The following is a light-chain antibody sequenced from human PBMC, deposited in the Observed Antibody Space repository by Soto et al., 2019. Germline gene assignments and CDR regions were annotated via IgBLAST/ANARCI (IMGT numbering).Light chain of an antibody. J-gene: IGKJ1*01. V-gene: IGKV1-39*01. CDR3: QQGYSSRWT. CDR1: QNIRSY. CDR2: ATS. Sequence: DIQMTQSPSSLSASVGDRVTITCRASQNIRSYLNWCQQKPGKAPQLLIYATSSLQTGVPSRFSASGSGTDFSLVISDLQPEDSATYYCQQGYSSRWTSGRGTKVEI.